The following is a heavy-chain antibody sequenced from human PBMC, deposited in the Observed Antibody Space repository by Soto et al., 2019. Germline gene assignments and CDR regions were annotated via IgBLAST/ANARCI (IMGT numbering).Heavy chain of an antibody. CDR1: GFSLRTYG. V-gene: IGHV3-33*01. CDR2: IWYDGTKK. D-gene: IGHD6-19*01. Sequence: QVQLVESGGGVVQSGRSLTLSCAASGFSLRTYGMQWVRRAPGKGLEWVAFIWYDGTKKFYANSVKGRSTISKDNSNNILYLQMSGLRAEDTAVYYCARDVVTAVAGSVNWFDPWGQGTLVTDSS. J-gene: IGHJ5*02. CDR3: ARDVVTAVAGSVNWFDP.